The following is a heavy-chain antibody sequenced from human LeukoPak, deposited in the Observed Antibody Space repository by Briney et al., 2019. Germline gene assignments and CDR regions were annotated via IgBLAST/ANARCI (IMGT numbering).Heavy chain of an antibody. CDR2: INPSGGST. CDR3: ARDRVPPYDYVWGSYRSVDY. CDR1: GYTFTSYY. Sequence: GESLKISCKASGYTFTSYYMHWVRQAPGQGLEWMGIINPSGGSTSYAQKFQGRVTMTRDTSTSTVYMELSSLRSEDTAVYYCARDRVPPYDYVWGSYRSVDYWGQGTLVTVSS. D-gene: IGHD3-16*02. J-gene: IGHJ4*02. V-gene: IGHV1-46*01.